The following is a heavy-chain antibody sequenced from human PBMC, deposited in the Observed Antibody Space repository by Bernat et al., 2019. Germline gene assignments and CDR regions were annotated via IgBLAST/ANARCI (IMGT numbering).Heavy chain of an antibody. CDR2: IYPGDSDT. CDR3: ARGASSGDYGVGFDY. Sequence: EVQLVQSGAEVKKPGESLKISCKGSGYSFASYWIGWVRQMSGKGLQWMGIIYPGDSDTRYSPSFQGQVTISADKSITTAYLQWSSLKASDTAMYYCARGASSGDYGVGFDYWGQGTLVTVSS. J-gene: IGHJ4*02. V-gene: IGHV5-51*01. D-gene: IGHD4-17*01. CDR1: GYSFASYW.